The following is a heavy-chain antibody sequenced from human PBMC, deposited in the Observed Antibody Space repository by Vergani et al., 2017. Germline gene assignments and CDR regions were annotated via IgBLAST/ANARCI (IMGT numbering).Heavy chain of an antibody. Sequence: QVQLVQSGAEVKKPGSSVKVSCKASGGTFSSYAISWVRQAPGQGLEWMGGIIPIFVTANYAQKFQGRVTITADESTSTAYMELGSLRSENTAVYYCARCYRVVPAADRDYYYYYMDVWGKGTTVTVSS. CDR1: GGTFSSYA. V-gene: IGHV1-69*01. J-gene: IGHJ6*03. D-gene: IGHD2-2*01. CDR2: IIPIFVTA. CDR3: ARCYRVVPAADRDYYYYYMDV.